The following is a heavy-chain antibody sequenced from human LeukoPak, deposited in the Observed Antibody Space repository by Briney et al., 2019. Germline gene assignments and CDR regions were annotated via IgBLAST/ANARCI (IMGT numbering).Heavy chain of an antibody. J-gene: IGHJ5*02. CDR3: AREVVTLSGYWFDP. V-gene: IGHV4-31*03. CDR1: GGSISSGGYY. Sequence: PSETLSLTCTVSGGSISSGGYYWSWIRQHPGKGLEWIGYIYYSGSTYYNPSLKSRVTISVDTSKNQFSLKLSSVTAADTAVYYCAREVVTLSGYWFDPWGQGALVTVSS. D-gene: IGHD3-22*01. CDR2: IYYSGST.